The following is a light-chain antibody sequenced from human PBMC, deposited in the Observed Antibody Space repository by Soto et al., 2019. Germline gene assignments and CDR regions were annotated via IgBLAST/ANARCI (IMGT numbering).Light chain of an antibody. CDR3: VAWDDSLSALV. CDR2: RND. Sequence: QSVLTQPPSASGTPGQRVTISCSGSSSNIESNYVYWYQQLPGSAPKLLIYRNDQRPSGVPDRFSGSKSGTSASLAISGLRSEDEADYYCVAWDDSLSALVFGGGTKVTVL. CDR1: SSNIESNY. V-gene: IGLV1-47*01. J-gene: IGLJ3*02.